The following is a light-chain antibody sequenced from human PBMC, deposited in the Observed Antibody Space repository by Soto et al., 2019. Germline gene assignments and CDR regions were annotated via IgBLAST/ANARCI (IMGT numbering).Light chain of an antibody. CDR2: EVS. V-gene: IGLV2-14*01. Sequence: ALTQPASVSGSPGQSITISCTGTSSDVGGYNYVSWYQQHPGKAPKLMIYEVSNRPSGVSNRFSGSKSGNTASLTISGLQAEDEADYYCSSYTSSIPYVFGTGTKV. J-gene: IGLJ1*01. CDR1: SSDVGGYNY. CDR3: SSYTSSIPYV.